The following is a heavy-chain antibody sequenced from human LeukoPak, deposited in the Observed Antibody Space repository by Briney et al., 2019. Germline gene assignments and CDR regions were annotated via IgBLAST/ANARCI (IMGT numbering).Heavy chain of an antibody. V-gene: IGHV3-11*01. CDR2: ISSSGSTI. D-gene: IGHD3-16*01. CDR1: GFTFSDYY. J-gene: IGHJ6*02. CDR3: ASGGSLVPPRYYYYYGMDV. Sequence: GGSLRLSCAASGFTFSDYYMSWIRQAPGKGLEWVSNISSSGSTIYYADSLKGRFTISRDNAKNSLYLQMNSLRAEDTAVYYCASGGSLVPPRYYYYYGMDVWGQGTTVTVSS.